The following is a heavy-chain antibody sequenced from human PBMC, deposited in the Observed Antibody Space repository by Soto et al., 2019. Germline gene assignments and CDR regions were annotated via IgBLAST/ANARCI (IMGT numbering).Heavy chain of an antibody. CDR2: TYYRSQWFN. CDR3: ARLIGTSWFVG. D-gene: IGHD6-13*01. CDR1: GDSVSSNIVT. J-gene: IGHJ4*02. Sequence: SQTLSLTCAISGDSVSSNIVTWDWIRQSPSRGLEWLGRTYYRSQWFNGYAVSVKSRMTINADTSKNQFSLQLNYVTPEDTAVYYCARLIGTSWFVGWGQGTPVTVSS. V-gene: IGHV6-1*01.